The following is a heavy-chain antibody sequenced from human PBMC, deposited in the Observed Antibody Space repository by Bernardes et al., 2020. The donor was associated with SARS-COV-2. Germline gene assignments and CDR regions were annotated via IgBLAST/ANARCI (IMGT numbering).Heavy chain of an antibody. CDR1: GFDFSDYW. Sequence: GGSLRLSCAGSGFDFSDYWMTWVRQAPGKGLEWVANIKRDGSETYYVDSVKGRFTISRDNAKNLVFLQMNSLRAEDTAVFYCVRSAGMDVWGQGTMVTVPS. V-gene: IGHV3-7*03. CDR3: VRSAGMDV. J-gene: IGHJ6*02. CDR2: IKRDGSET.